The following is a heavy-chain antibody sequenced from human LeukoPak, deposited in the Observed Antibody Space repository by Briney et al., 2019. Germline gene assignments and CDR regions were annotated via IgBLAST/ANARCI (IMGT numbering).Heavy chain of an antibody. CDR1: GFTFSSYD. CDR2: VRGSGSDT. CDR3: AKVWGSAGYVFDI. D-gene: IGHD7-27*01. J-gene: IGHJ3*02. V-gene: IGHV3-23*01. Sequence: AESLTLSCAGSGFTFSSYDMSWVRQAPGKGLEWVSVVRGSGSDTNYADSVKCRSTISRDNSKNTLYLQMNSLRAEDTAIYYCAKVWGSAGYVFDIWGQGTMVTVSS.